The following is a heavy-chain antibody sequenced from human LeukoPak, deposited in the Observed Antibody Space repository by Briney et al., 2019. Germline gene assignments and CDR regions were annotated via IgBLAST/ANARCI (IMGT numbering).Heavy chain of an antibody. CDR2: MNPNSGNT. D-gene: IGHD3-9*01. Sequence: GASVKVSCKASGYTFTSYDINWVRQATGQGLEWMGWMNPNSGNTGSAQKFQGRVTMTSTPSISTAYMELSSLRSEDTAVYYCARGRDILTGYFDYWGQGTLVTVSS. J-gene: IGHJ4*02. CDR1: GYTFTSYD. CDR3: ARGRDILTGYFDY. V-gene: IGHV1-8*01.